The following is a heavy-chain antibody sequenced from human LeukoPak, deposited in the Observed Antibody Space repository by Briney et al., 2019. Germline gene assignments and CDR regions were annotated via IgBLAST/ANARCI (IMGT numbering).Heavy chain of an antibody. CDR1: RFTFSSYG. J-gene: IGHJ4*02. CDR3: ANDWGRYYGSGSYYRY. CDR2: IRYDGSNK. D-gene: IGHD3-10*01. Sequence: PGGSLRLSCAASRFTFSSYGMHWVRQAPGKGLEWVAFIRYDGSNKYYADSVKGRFTISRDNSKNTLYLQMNSLRAEDTAVYYCANDWGRYYGSGSYYRYWGQGTLVTVSS. V-gene: IGHV3-30*02.